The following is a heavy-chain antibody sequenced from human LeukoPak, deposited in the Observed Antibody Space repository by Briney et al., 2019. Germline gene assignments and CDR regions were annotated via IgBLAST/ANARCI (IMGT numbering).Heavy chain of an antibody. J-gene: IGHJ4*02. CDR1: GGTFSSYA. Sequence: SVKVSCKASGGTFSSYAISWVRQAPGQGLERVGRIIPIFGTANYAQKFQGRVTITTDESTSTAYMELSSLRSEDTAVYYCASAILDGYNDMYFDYWGQGTLVTVSS. V-gene: IGHV1-69*05. CDR3: ASAILDGYNDMYFDY. D-gene: IGHD5-24*01. CDR2: IIPIFGTA.